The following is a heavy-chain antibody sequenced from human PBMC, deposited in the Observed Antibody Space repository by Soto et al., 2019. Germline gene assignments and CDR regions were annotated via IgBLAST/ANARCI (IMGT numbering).Heavy chain of an antibody. Sequence: TLSLTCTVSGGSINSGDYYWTWVRQPPGKGLEWIGNIFHSGSTYYIPSLQSRVTISLDTSKNHFSLKLNSVTPADTAVYYCARDRYYGSGTYYNFYSGMDVWGQGTTVTV. CDR2: IFHSGST. J-gene: IGHJ6*02. CDR1: GGSINSGDYY. V-gene: IGHV4-30-4*01. CDR3: ARDRYYGSGTYYNFYSGMDV. D-gene: IGHD3-10*01.